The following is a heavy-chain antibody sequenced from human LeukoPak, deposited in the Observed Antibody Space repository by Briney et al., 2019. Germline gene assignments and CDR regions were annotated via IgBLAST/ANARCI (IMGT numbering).Heavy chain of an antibody. Sequence: SVKVSCKASGGTFSSYAISWVRQAPGQGLEWMGGIIPIFGTANYAQKFQGRVTITADESTSTAYMELSSLRSEDTAVYYCARVVSLGNYYYYYMEVWGKGTTVTVSS. CDR3: ARVVSLGNYYYYYMEV. CDR1: GGTFSSYA. V-gene: IGHV1-69*01. CDR2: IIPIFGTA. D-gene: IGHD3-10*01. J-gene: IGHJ6*03.